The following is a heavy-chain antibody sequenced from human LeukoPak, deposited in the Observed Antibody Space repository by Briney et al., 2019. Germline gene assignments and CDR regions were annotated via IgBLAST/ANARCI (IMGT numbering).Heavy chain of an antibody. CDR2: IIPIFGTA. V-gene: IGHV1-69*06. CDR1: GGTFSSYA. D-gene: IGHD2-21*02. CDR3: ARVEVTAIFNWFDP. J-gene: IGHJ5*02. Sequence: SVKVSCKASGGTFSSYAISWVRQAPGQGLGWMGGIIPIFGTANYAQKFQGRVTITADKSTSTAYMELSSLRSEDTAVYYCARVEVTAIFNWFDPWGQGTLVTVSS.